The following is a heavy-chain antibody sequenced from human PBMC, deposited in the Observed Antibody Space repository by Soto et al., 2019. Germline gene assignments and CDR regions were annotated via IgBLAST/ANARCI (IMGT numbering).Heavy chain of an antibody. J-gene: IGHJ5*02. V-gene: IGHV1-2*02. CDR3: ARGALTVANWFDP. D-gene: IGHD6-19*01. CDR2: INPNNGVT. Sequence: VSVKVSCKASGYTFTDYYMNWVRQAPGQGLERMGWINPNNGVTNYAQKFQGRVTMTRDTSISTAYMDLSRLRSDDTALYYCARGALTVANWFDPWGQGTQVTVAS. CDR1: GYTFTDYY.